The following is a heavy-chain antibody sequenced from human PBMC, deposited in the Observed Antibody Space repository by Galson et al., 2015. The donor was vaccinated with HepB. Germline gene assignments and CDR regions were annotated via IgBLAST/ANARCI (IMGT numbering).Heavy chain of an antibody. CDR2: ISGSGGST. D-gene: IGHD6-13*01. V-gene: IGHV3-23*01. CDR3: AKDVGILGYYYYMDV. J-gene: IGHJ6*03. Sequence: SLRLSCAASGFTFSSYAMSWVRQAPGKGLEWVSAISGSGGSTYYADSVKGRFTISRDNSKNTLYLQMNSLRAEDTAVYYCAKDVGILGYYYYMDVWGKGTTVTVSS. CDR1: GFTFSSYA.